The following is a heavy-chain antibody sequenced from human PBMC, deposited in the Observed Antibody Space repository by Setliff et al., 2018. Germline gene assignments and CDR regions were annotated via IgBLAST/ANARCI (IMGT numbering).Heavy chain of an antibody. D-gene: IGHD3-10*01. Sequence: TGGSLRLSCAASGFTFSSYEMNWVRQAPGKGLEWVSAISGSGGSTYYADSVKGRFTISRDNSKNTLYLQMNSLRAEDTAVYYCAKNGFGVVALGVNNWFDPWGQGTLVTVSS. J-gene: IGHJ5*02. CDR3: AKNGFGVVALGVNNWFDP. CDR2: ISGSGGST. V-gene: IGHV3-23*01. CDR1: GFTFSSYE.